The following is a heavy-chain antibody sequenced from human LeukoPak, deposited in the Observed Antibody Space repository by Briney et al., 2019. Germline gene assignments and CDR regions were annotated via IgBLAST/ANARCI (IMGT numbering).Heavy chain of an antibody. D-gene: IGHD1-1*01. CDR1: GGSISSSIYY. Sequence: PSETLSLTCIVSGGSISSSIYYWAWVRQPPGKGLEWIGTVFYNGATQYSPSLRSRVTISIDTSTNQFSLKLTSVTAADTALYYCAGLGLEYDNSLNSWGQGTLVTVSS. V-gene: IGHV4-39*07. J-gene: IGHJ4*02. CDR3: AGLGLEYDNSLNS. CDR2: VFYNGAT.